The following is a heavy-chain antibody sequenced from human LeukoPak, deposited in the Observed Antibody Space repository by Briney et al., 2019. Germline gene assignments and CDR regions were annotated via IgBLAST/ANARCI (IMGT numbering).Heavy chain of an antibody. V-gene: IGHV3-7*01. D-gene: IGHD3-10*01. CDR1: GFTVSTYS. CDR2: IQQGGIKK. J-gene: IGHJ4*02. Sequence: GGSLRLSCAASGFTVSTYSMHWVRQAPGKGLEWVANIQQGGIKKYYVHSGEGRFTISRENAKNSLFLQMSSLRADDTAVYYCGRELDGSVDCWGRGTLITVSS. CDR3: GRELDGSVDC.